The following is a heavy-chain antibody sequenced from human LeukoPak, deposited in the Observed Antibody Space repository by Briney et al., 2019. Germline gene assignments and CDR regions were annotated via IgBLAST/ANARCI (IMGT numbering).Heavy chain of an antibody. CDR2: ISYDGSNK. D-gene: IGHD6-19*01. CDR1: GFTFSSYA. V-gene: IGHV3-30-3*01. CDR3: AKGGGSGWYSDY. Sequence: GGSLRLSCAASGFTFSSYAMHWVRQAPGKGLEWVAVISYDGSNKYYADSVKGRFTISRDNSKNTLYLQMNSLRAEDTAVYYCAKGGGSGWYSDYWGQGTLVTVSS. J-gene: IGHJ4*02.